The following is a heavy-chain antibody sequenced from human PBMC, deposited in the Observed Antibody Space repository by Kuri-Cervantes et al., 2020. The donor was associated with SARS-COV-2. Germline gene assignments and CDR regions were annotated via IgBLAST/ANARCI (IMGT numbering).Heavy chain of an antibody. CDR3: ARGVDSSGWYNHFDY. V-gene: IGHV1-2*02. D-gene: IGHD6-19*01. J-gene: IGHJ4*02. Sequence: ASVKVSCKASGYTFTGYYMHWVRQAPGQGLEWMGWINTNSGGTNYAQKFQGRVTMTRDTSISTAYMELSRLRSDDTAVYYCARGVDSSGWYNHFDYWGQGTLVTVSS. CDR2: INTNSGGT. CDR1: GYTFTGYY.